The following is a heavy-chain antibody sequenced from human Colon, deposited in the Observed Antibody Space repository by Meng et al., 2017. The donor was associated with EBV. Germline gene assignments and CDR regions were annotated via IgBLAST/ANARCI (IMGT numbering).Heavy chain of an antibody. CDR3: ARVGWRQWSFDL. CDR1: RGSISIGDNY. Sequence: QVQLPATGPGLGKPSPTLPPTCTVSRGSISIGDNYWSWIRQPPGKGLELIGHIYYSGSTSYNPSLKSRVTISVDTSNNQFSLKLSSVTAADTAVYYCARVGWRQWSFDLWGRGTLVTVSS. J-gene: IGHJ2*01. CDR2: IYYSGST. V-gene: IGHV4-30-4*01. D-gene: IGHD5-18*01.